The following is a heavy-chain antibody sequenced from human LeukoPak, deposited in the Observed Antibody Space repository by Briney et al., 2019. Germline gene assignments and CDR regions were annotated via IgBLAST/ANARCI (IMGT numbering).Heavy chain of an antibody. J-gene: IGHJ4*02. V-gene: IGHV3-7*01. CDR3: ASGPIIAVAGTGY. D-gene: IGHD6-19*01. CDR2: MNQDGSKI. Sequence: GGSLRLSCAASGFTFSTYWMTWVRQAPGKGLEWVANMNQDGSKIYYVDSLKGRFTISRDNAKNSLYLQMNSLRAEDTAVYYCASGPIIAVAGTGYWGQGTLVTVSS. CDR1: GFTFSTYW.